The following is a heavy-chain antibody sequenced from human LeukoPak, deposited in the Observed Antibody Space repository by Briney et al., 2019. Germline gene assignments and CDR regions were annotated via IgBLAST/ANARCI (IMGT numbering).Heavy chain of an antibody. CDR2: ISSSGSTI. J-gene: IGHJ1*01. V-gene: IGHV3-11*01. CDR1: GFTFSDYY. D-gene: IGHD3-22*01. Sequence: GGSLRLSCAASGFTFSDYYMSWIRQAPGKGLEWVSYISSSGSTIYYADSVKGRFTISRDNAKNSLYLRMNSLRAEDTAVYYCAGMMYDSSGYPEWGQGTLVTVSS. CDR3: AGMMYDSSGYPE.